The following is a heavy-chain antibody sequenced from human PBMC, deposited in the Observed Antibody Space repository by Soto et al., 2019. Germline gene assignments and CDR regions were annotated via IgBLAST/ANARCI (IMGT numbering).Heavy chain of an antibody. CDR3: ARESVGAAASNHYYYGVDV. CDR2: ISYSGST. D-gene: IGHD2-15*01. Sequence: PSETLSLTCTVSGGSVSSSYWSWIRQPPGKGLEWIGYISYSGSTNYNPSLKSRVTISADTSKNQLSLNLRSVTSADTAVYYCARESVGAAASNHYYYGVDVWGQGTTVTVSS. J-gene: IGHJ6*02. V-gene: IGHV4-59*02. CDR1: GGSVSSSY.